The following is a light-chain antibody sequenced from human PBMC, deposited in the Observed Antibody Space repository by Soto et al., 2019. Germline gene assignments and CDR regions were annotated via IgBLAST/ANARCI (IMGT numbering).Light chain of an antibody. J-gene: IGLJ1*01. CDR3: CSYAGSYAYV. V-gene: IGLV2-11*01. CDR2: DVS. Sequence: VLTQPRSVSGSPGQSVTISCTGTSSDVGGYNYVSWYQQHPGKAPKLMIYDVSKRPSGVPDRFSGSKSGNTASLTISGLQAEDEADYYCCSYAGSYAYVFGTGTKVTVL. CDR1: SSDVGGYNY.